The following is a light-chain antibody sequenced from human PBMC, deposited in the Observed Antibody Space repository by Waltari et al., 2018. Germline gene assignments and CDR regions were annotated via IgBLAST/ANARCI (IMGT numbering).Light chain of an antibody. CDR2: AAS. J-gene: IGKJ4*01. Sequence: EIQMTQSPSSLSASFGDRVTLTCRASQGIGNSLAWYQQKTWKAPKLLLYAASRLESGVPSRFSGSGSGTDYTLTIIGLQSEDVATYYCQQYYSKPLTFGGGTKVEIK. CDR1: QGIGNS. CDR3: QQYYSKPLT. V-gene: IGKV1-NL1*01.